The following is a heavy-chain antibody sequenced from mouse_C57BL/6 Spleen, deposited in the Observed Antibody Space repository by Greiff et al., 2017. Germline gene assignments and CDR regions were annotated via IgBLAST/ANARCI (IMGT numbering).Heavy chain of an antibody. CDR2: IYWDDDK. CDR3: ARRDDYYCSSYVPWFAY. Sequence: QVTLKESGPGILQSSQTLSLTCSFSGFSLSTSGMGVSWIRQPSGKGLEWLAHIYWDDDKRYNPSLKSRLKISKDTSRNQVFLKITSVDTADTATYYCARRDDYYCSSYVPWFAYWGQGTLVTVSA. CDR1: GFSLSTSGMG. D-gene: IGHD1-1*01. J-gene: IGHJ3*01. V-gene: IGHV8-12*01.